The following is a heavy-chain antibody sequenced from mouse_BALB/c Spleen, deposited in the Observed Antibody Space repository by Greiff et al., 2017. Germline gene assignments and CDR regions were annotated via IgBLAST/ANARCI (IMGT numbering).Heavy chain of an antibody. CDR2: IYPGSGNT. J-gene: IGHJ2*01. Sequence: VQLPQSGAELVRPGTSVKISCTASGYAFTNYWLGWVKQRPGHGLEWIGDIYPGSGNTYYNEKFKGKATLTADKSSSTAYMQLSSLTSEDSAVYFCARRARPPFDGWGQGTTLTVSS. V-gene: IGHV1-63*01. CDR1: GYAFTNYW. D-gene: IGHD3-1*01. CDR3: ARRARPPFDG.